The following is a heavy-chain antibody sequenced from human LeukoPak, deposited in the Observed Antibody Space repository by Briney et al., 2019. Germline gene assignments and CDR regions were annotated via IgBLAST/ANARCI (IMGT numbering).Heavy chain of an antibody. J-gene: IGHJ4*02. CDR1: GCSISSSSYY. CDR2: IYYSGST. CDR3: ARHLEDY. D-gene: IGHD3-3*01. Sequence: PSETLSLTCTVSGCSISSSSYYWGWIRQPPGKGLEWIGSIYYSGSTYYNPSLKSRVTISVDTSKNQFSLKLSSVTAADTAVYYCARHLEDYWGQGTLVTVSS. V-gene: IGHV4-39*01.